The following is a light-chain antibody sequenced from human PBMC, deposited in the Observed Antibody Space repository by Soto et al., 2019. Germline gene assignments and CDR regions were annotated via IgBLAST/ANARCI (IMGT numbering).Light chain of an antibody. Sequence: EIVLTQSPVTLSLSPGERATLSCRASQSVRTYLAWYQVKPGQAPRLLIYDASNRATGIPARFSGSGSGTDFTLTISSLEPEDFAVYYCQQRHSWPPIFTFGPGTKLDIK. V-gene: IGKV3-11*01. CDR3: QQRHSWPPIFT. J-gene: IGKJ3*01. CDR1: QSVRTY. CDR2: DAS.